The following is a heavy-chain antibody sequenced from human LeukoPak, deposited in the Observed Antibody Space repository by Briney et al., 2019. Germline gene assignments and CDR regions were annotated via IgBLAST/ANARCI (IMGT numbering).Heavy chain of an antibody. D-gene: IGHD3-22*01. CDR1: GFTFSSYA. CDR3: ARGDYDSSGLNWFDP. J-gene: IGHJ5*02. Sequence: GGSLRLSCAASGFTFSSYAMSWVRQAPGRGLEWVSTISGSGGTTYYADSEKGRFTISRDNSKNTLSLQMNSLRAEDTAVYYCARGDYDSSGLNWFDPWGQGTLVTVSS. CDR2: ISGSGGTT. V-gene: IGHV3-23*01.